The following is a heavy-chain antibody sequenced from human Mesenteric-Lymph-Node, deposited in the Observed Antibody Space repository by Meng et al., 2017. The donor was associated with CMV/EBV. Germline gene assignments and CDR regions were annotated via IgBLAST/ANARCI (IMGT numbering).Heavy chain of an antibody. V-gene: IGHV3-23*01. CDR2: ISASGGAT. CDR1: GFTFSSYA. Sequence: ETLSLTCAASGFTFSSYAMHWVRQAPGKGLEWVSAISASGGATYYADSVKGRFTISRDNSKNTLYLQVNSLRAEDTAVYYCARTTVTARYFDYWGQGTLVTVSS. CDR3: ARTTVTARYFDY. D-gene: IGHD4-17*01. J-gene: IGHJ4*02.